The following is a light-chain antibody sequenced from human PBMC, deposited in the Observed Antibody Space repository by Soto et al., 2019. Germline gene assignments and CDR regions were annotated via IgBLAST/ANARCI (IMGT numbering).Light chain of an antibody. J-gene: IGKJ1*01. V-gene: IGKV3-20*01. CDR1: RGVSNN. Sequence: ERVMTQSPVTLSVSPGEGATLSCWAGRGVSNNLAWYQQKPGQAPRPLIHGASSRATGIPDRFSGSGSGTDFTLTISRLEPGDFAVYYCQQYGSSPPTWTFGQGTKVDIK. CDR3: QQYGSSPPTWT. CDR2: GAS.